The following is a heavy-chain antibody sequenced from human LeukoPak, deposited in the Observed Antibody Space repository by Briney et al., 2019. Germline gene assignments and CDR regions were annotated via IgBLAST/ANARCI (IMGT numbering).Heavy chain of an antibody. V-gene: IGHV1-18*04. CDR1: GYTFTSYG. CDR2: ISAYNGKT. D-gene: IGHD2-2*01. J-gene: IGHJ4*02. Sequence: ASVKVSCKASGYTFTSYGIRWVRQAPGQGLEWMGWISAYNGKTKYVQKLQGRVTMTTDTSTSTAYMELSSLRSDYTAVYYCARVSVVPAAVYYFDYWGQGTLVTVSS. CDR3: ARVSVVPAAVYYFDY.